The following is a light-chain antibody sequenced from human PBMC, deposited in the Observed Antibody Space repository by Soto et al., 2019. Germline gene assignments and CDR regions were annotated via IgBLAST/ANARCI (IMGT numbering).Light chain of an antibody. Sequence: EIGLKQSPGTLSLSQGERATLSCRASQTVSSRYLAWYQQKPGQAPRLLIYGASSRASGIPDRFSGSGSGTDFTLTISRLEPEDVAVYYCQQDGSSPPITFGHGTLLENK. CDR2: GAS. V-gene: IGKV3-20*01. J-gene: IGKJ5*01. CDR3: QQDGSSPPIT. CDR1: QTVSSRY.